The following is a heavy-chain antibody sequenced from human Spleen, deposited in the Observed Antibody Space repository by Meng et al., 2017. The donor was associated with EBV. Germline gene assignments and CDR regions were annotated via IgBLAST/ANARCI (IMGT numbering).Heavy chain of an antibody. J-gene: IGHJ5*02. Sequence: QITLKESVPTLVNPTQTLTLTCTFSGFSLSTRGVSVGWIRQPPGKALEWLALIYWDDDKRYSPSLINRLTITKDTSKNQVVLTMTNVDPVDTATYYCAHQIDANWFDPWGQGTLVTVSS. CDR3: AHQIDANWFDP. CDR1: GFSLSTRGVS. D-gene: IGHD2/OR15-2a*01. V-gene: IGHV2-5*02. CDR2: IYWDDDK.